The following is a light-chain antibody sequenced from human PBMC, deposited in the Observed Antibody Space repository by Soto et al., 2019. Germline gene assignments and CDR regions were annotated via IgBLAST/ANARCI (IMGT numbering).Light chain of an antibody. J-gene: IGLJ2*01. CDR3: AAWDDSLNGPVVV. CDR2: SNN. CDR1: SSNIGSNT. Sequence: QSVLTQPPSASGTPGQRVTISCSGSSSNIGSNTVNWYQHLPGTAPKLLIYSNNQRPSGVPDRVSGSKSGTSASLAISGLQSEDEADYYCAAWDDSLNGPVVVFGGGTKLTVL. V-gene: IGLV1-44*01.